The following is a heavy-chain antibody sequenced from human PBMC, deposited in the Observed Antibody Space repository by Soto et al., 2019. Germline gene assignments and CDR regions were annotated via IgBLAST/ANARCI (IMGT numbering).Heavy chain of an antibody. J-gene: IGHJ3*02. CDR3: ARAIVVVPAAEINAFDI. V-gene: IGHV1-2*04. D-gene: IGHD2-2*01. CDR2: INPNSGGT. Sequence: QVQLVQSGAEVKKPGASVKVSCKASGYTFTGYYMHWVRQAPGQGLEWMGWINPNSGGTNYAQKFQGWVTMTRDTSISTAYMELSRLRSDDTAVYYCARAIVVVPAAEINAFDIWGQGTMVTVSS. CDR1: GYTFTGYY.